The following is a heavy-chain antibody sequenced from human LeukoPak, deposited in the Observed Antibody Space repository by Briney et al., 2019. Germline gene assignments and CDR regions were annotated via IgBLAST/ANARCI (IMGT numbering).Heavy chain of an antibody. D-gene: IGHD3-3*01. CDR3: ARIIHEASGYYDNWFDP. V-gene: IGHV3-11*01. Sequence: GGSLRLSCAASGFTFNYYYMTWIRQAPGRGLEWISYISATGSAVYYADSVKGRFTISRDNAKSSLYLQMNTLRAEDTAVYYCARIIHEASGYYDNWFDPWGQGTLVTVSS. J-gene: IGHJ5*02. CDR2: ISATGSAV. CDR1: GFTFNYYY.